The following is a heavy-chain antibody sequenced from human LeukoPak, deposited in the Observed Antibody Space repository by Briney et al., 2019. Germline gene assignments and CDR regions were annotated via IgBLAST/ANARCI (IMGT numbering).Heavy chain of an antibody. Sequence: SETLSLTCAVSGGSISSGGYSWSWIRQPAGKGLEWIGRIYTSGSADYNPSLESRLTISLDTSKNQFSLKLNSVTAADTAVYYCARDGSGYYDTSGYRNWGQGTLVTVSS. D-gene: IGHD3-22*01. V-gene: IGHV4-61*02. J-gene: IGHJ4*02. CDR3: ARDGSGYYDTSGYRN. CDR1: GGSISSGGYS. CDR2: IYTSGSA.